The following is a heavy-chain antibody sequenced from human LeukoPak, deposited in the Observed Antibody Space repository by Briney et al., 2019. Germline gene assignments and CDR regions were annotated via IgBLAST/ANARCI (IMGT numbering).Heavy chain of an antibody. CDR1: GGSISSGGYS. J-gene: IGHJ4*02. D-gene: IGHD6-19*01. CDR2: ISYSGST. CDR3: ARGRSSGLLKVFDY. V-gene: IGHV4-30-4*07. Sequence: PSETLSLTCTVSGGSISSGGYSWSWIRQPPGKGLEWIGYISYSGSTYYNPSLKSRVTMSLDTSKNQFSLKLSSVTAADTAVYYCARGRSSGLLKVFDYWGQGTLVTVSS.